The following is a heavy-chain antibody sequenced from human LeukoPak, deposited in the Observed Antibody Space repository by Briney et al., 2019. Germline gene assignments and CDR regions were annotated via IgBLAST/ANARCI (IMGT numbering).Heavy chain of an antibody. Sequence: GESLKISCEGSGYNFTSYWIGWVRQMPGKGLEWMGIIYPGDSDTRYSPSFQGQVTISADKSISTAYLQWSSLKASDTAIYYCARRGSSWGRAHFDYWGQGTLVTVSS. CDR1: GYNFTSYW. D-gene: IGHD6-13*01. CDR2: IYPGDSDT. V-gene: IGHV5-51*01. J-gene: IGHJ4*02. CDR3: ARRGSSWGRAHFDY.